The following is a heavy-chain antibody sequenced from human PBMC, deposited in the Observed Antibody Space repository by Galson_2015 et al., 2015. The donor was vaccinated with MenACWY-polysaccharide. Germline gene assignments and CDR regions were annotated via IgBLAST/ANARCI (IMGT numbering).Heavy chain of an antibody. CDR3: AKGAAHYSSSNYYDY. J-gene: IGHJ4*02. CDR2: LSPTTGNT. CDR1: GVTFGSYG. V-gene: IGHV3-23*01. Sequence: SLRLSCAVSGVTFGSYGMGWVRQAPGKGLEWVSGLSPTTGNTYYADSVRGRFTISRYNSKDTLYLQMNSLRAEDTAVYYCAKGAAHYSSSNYYDYWGQGSQVTVSS. D-gene: IGHD2-21*01.